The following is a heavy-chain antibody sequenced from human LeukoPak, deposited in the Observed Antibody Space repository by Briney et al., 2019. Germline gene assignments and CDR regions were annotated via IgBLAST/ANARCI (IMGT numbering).Heavy chain of an antibody. V-gene: IGHV3-48*01. CDR2: ISSSSSTI. J-gene: IGHJ4*02. CDR1: GFSFGRHW. CDR3: ARAVSFDY. Sequence: GGSLRLSCAASGFSFGRHWMNWVRQAPGKGLEWVSYISSSSSTIYYADSVKGRFTISRDNAKNSLYLQMNSLRAEDTAVYYYARAVSFDYWGQGTLDTVSS. D-gene: IGHD3-16*01.